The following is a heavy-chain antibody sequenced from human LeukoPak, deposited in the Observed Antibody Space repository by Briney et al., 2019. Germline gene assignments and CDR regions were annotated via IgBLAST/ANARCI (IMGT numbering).Heavy chain of an antibody. CDR2: ISAYNGNT. V-gene: IGHV1-18*04. CDR3: ARWFGETFLDY. Sequence: ASVKVSCKASGYTFINNWMHWVRQAPGQGLEWMGWISAYNGNTNYAQKLQGRVTMTTDTSTSTAYMELRSLRSDDTAVYYCARWFGETFLDYWGQGTLVTVSS. J-gene: IGHJ4*02. D-gene: IGHD3-10*01. CDR1: GYTFINNW.